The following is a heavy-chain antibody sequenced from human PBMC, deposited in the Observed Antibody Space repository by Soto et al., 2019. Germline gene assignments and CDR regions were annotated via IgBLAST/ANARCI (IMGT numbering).Heavy chain of an antibody. J-gene: IGHJ4*02. Sequence: GGSLRLSCAASGFTFSSYAMSWVRQAPGKGLEWVSAISGSGGSTYYADSVKGRFTISRDNSKNTLYLQMNSLRAEDTAVYYCAKVPHYDILTGHFDYWGQGTLVTVSS. CDR2: ISGSGGST. V-gene: IGHV3-23*01. D-gene: IGHD3-9*01. CDR1: GFTFSSYA. CDR3: AKVPHYDILTGHFDY.